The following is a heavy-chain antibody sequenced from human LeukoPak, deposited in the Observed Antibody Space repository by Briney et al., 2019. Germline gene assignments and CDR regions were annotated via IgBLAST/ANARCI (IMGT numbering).Heavy chain of an antibody. V-gene: IGHV3-20*04. D-gene: IGHD4-17*01. Sequence: TGGSLRLSCAASGFTFDDYGMSWVRQAPGKGLEWVSGINWNGGSTGYADSVKGRFTISRDNAKNSLYLQMNSLRAEDTALYYCARRGFATVTGDYYYYYMDVWGKGTTVTVSS. CDR2: INWNGGST. J-gene: IGHJ6*03. CDR1: GFTFDDYG. CDR3: ARRGFATVTGDYYYYYMDV.